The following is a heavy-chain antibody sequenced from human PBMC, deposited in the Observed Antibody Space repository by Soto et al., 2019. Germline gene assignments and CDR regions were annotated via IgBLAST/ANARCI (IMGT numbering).Heavy chain of an antibody. J-gene: IGHJ6*02. CDR1: GGSISSSSYY. V-gene: IGHV4-39*01. Sequence: PSETLSLTCTVSGGSISSSSYYWGWIRQPPGKGLEWIGSIYYSGSTYYNPSLKSRVTISVDTSKNQFSLKLSSVTAADTAVYYCARRLYYDSSGFGGGGMDVWGQGTTVTV. CDR3: ARRLYYDSSGFGGGGMDV. CDR2: IYYSGST. D-gene: IGHD3-22*01.